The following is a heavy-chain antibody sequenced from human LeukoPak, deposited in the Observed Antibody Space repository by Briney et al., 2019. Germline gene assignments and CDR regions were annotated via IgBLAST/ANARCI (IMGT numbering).Heavy chain of an antibody. CDR2: IYYSGST. J-gene: IGHJ2*01. V-gene: IGHV4-59*01. CDR3: AREHNWYFDH. CDR1: GGSISSYY. Sequence: SETLSLTCTVSGGSISSYYWSWIRQPPGKGLEWIGYIYYSGSTNYNPSLKSRVTISVDTSKNQFSLKLSSVTAADTAVYYCAREHNWYFDHWGRGTLVTVSS.